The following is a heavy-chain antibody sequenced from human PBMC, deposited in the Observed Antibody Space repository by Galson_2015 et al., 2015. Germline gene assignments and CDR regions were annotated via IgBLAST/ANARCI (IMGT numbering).Heavy chain of an antibody. CDR3: AKSRGIGVAAAPGY. Sequence: SLRHCCAASGFTFSRSAMSWGGQAPGKGLEWVSAIRCSGGRTYYADSVKGRFTISRDSSENTLYLQMNSLRAEETDVYYCAKSRGIGVAAAPGYWGQGTLVTVSS. V-gene: IGHV3-23*01. CDR2: IRCSGGRT. D-gene: IGHD6-19*01. J-gene: IGHJ4*02. CDR1: GFTFSRSA.